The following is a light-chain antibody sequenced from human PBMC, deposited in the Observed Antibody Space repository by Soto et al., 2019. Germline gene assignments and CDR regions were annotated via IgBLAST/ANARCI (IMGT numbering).Light chain of an antibody. J-gene: IGLJ2*01. CDR3: SSYASSDTVI. CDR2: DVS. Sequence: QSALTQPASVSGSPGQSITISCAGTSSDVGAYNYVSWYQQHPVKAPKLIIYDVSSRPSGISNRFSGSKSGNTASLIISGVQAEDEADYYCSSYASSDTVIFGGGTKVTVL. CDR1: SSDVGAYNY. V-gene: IGLV2-14*01.